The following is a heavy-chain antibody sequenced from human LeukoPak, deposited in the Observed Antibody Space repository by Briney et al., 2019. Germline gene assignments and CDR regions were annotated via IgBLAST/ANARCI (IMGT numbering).Heavy chain of an antibody. J-gene: IGHJ4*02. Sequence: ASVKVSCKASGYTFTGYYMQWVRQAPGQGLEWMGWINPNSSGTNYAQKFQGRVTMTRDTSISTAYMELSRLRSDDTAVYYCARVLYGGYAQFDYWGQGTLVTVSS. CDR2: INPNSSGT. CDR1: GYTFTGYY. D-gene: IGHD5-12*01. V-gene: IGHV1-2*02. CDR3: ARVLYGGYAQFDY.